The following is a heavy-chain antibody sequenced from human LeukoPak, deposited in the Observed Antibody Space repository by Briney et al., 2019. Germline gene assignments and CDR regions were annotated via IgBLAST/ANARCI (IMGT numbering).Heavy chain of an antibody. CDR2: IKQDGSEK. CDR1: GFTFSIYW. CDR3: ARDAALAVAVDYYYYGMDV. V-gene: IGHV3-7*01. D-gene: IGHD6-19*01. Sequence: GGSLRLSCAASGFTFSIYWMSWVRQAPGKRLEWVANIKQDGSEKYYVDSVKGRFTISRDNAKNSLYLQMNSLRAEDTAVYYCARDAALAVAVDYYYYGMDVWGQGTTVTVSS. J-gene: IGHJ6*02.